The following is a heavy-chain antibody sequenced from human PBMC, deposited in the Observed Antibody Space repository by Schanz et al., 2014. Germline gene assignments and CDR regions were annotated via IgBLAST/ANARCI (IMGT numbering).Heavy chain of an antibody. V-gene: IGHV3-33*03. Sequence: QVDLVESGGGVVQPGRSLTLSCAVSTSLFSRSVIHWVRQAPGKGLEWVAVMWNDGIKTHYADSGKGRFTISRDNARNTVSLQMNSLRADDTAIYYCAKDHPSSGWPAFDVWGHGTQVTVSS. J-gene: IGHJ4*01. CDR2: MWNDGIKT. CDR1: TSLFSRSV. CDR3: AKDHPSSGWPAFDV. D-gene: IGHD6-19*01.